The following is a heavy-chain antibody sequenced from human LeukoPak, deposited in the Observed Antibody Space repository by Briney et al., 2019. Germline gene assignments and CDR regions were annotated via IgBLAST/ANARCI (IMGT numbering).Heavy chain of an antibody. CDR2: IIPIFGTA. D-gene: IGHD2-2*01. Sequence: GSSVKVSCKASGGTFLSYAISWVRQAPGQGLEWMGGIIPIFGTANYAQKFQGRVTLTADESTSTAYMELSSLRSEDTAVYYCAREGYCSSTSCWFDPWGQGTLVTVSS. V-gene: IGHV1-69*01. CDR1: GGTFLSYA. J-gene: IGHJ5*02. CDR3: AREGYCSSTSCWFDP.